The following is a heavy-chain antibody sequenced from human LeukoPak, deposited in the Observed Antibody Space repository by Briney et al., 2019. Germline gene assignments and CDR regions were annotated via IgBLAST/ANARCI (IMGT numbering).Heavy chain of an antibody. CDR1: GYTFTAYH. Sequence: SVKVSCKASGYTFTAYHMHWVRQAPGQGLEWMGGIIPIFGTANYAQKFQGRVTITADESTSTAYMELSSLRSEDTAVYYCARGARGYSGYGRPGGRPYYFDYWGQGTLVTVSS. CDR2: IIPIFGTA. CDR3: ARGARGYSGYGRPGGRPYYFDY. D-gene: IGHD5-12*01. J-gene: IGHJ4*02. V-gene: IGHV1-69*13.